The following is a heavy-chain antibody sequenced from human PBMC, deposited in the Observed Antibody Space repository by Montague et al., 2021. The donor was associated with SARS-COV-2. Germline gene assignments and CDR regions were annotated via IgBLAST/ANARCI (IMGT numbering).Heavy chain of an antibody. Sequence: SETLSLTCAVYGGSLSGYYWSWIRQPPEKGLEWIGEINHSANTKYNPSLKSPVTISIDTSKNQFSPKMTSVTAADTATYYCASGIYPSGSYYNRYYYGLNIWGPGTTVSVSS. V-gene: IGHV4-34*01. CDR2: INHSANT. D-gene: IGHD3-10*01. CDR1: GGSLSGYY. J-gene: IGHJ6*02. CDR3: ASGIYPSGSYYNRYYYGLNI.